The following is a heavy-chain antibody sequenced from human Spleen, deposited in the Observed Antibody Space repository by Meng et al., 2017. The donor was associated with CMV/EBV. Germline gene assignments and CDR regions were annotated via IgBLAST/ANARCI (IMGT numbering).Heavy chain of an antibody. Sequence: GGSLRLSCAASGFTFGSYSMTWVRQAPGKGLEWVSYISRTGITIYYADSVKGRFTISRDNAKNSLYLQMNSLRAEDTAVYYCARGIAVALVWGQGTLVTVSS. CDR2: ISRTGITI. CDR3: ARGIAVALV. J-gene: IGHJ4*02. V-gene: IGHV3-48*04. D-gene: IGHD6-19*01. CDR1: GFTFGSYS.